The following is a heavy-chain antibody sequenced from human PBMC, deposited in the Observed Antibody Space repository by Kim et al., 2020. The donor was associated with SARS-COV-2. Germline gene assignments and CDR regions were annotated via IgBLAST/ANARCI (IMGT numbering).Heavy chain of an antibody. J-gene: IGHJ4*02. CDR1: GGTFSSYA. Sequence: SGKVSCKASGGTFSSYAISWVRQAPGQGLEWMGGIIPIFGTANYAQKFQGRVTITADESTSTAYMELSSLRSEDTAVYYCAKDYYDSSGYYRNFDYWGQGTLVTVSS. CDR3: AKDYYDSSGYYRNFDY. CDR2: IIPIFGTA. D-gene: IGHD3-22*01. V-gene: IGHV1-69*13.